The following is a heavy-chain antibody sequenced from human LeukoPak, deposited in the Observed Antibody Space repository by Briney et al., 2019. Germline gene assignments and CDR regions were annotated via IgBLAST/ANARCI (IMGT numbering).Heavy chain of an antibody. CDR1: DGSISNYY. V-gene: IGHV4-59*01. J-gene: IGHJ4*02. Sequence: SETLSLTCTVSDGSISNYYWTWIRQPPGKELEWIGYIYYSGSTKYNPSLKSRVTISVDTSKNQFSLKVTSVTAADTAVYYCARLSHPSGKIWFFDYWGQGTLVTVSS. CDR2: IYYSGST. D-gene: IGHD3-9*01. CDR3: ARLSHPSGKIWFFDY.